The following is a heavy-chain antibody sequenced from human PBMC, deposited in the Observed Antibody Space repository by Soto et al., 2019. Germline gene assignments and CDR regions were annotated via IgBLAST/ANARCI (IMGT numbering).Heavy chain of an antibody. CDR2: ISGYNGNT. CDR3: AREYGMDV. J-gene: IGHJ6*02. CDR1: GYSFHTYA. Sequence: QVQLVQSGAEVKKPGASVNVSCKASGYSFHTYAISWVRQAPGQGLEWVGWISGYNGNTNYAQKFQGRVTLTRGTSTKTAFMELRSLTGDDTAVYYCAREYGMDVWGQGTTVTVSS. V-gene: IGHV1-18*01.